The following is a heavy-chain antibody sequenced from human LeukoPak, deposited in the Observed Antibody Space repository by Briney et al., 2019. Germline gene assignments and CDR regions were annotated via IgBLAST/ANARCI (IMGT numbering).Heavy chain of an antibody. D-gene: IGHD6-19*01. CDR2: ISGSGGST. J-gene: IGHJ4*02. V-gene: IGHV3-23*01. CDR3: AKATEQWLAYYFDY. CDR1: GLTFSSYA. Sequence: GSLRLSCAASGLTFSSYAMSWVRQAPGKGLEWVSAISGSGGSTYYADSVKGRFTISRDNSKNTLYLQMNSLRAEDTAVYYCAKATEQWLAYYFDYWGQGTLVTVSS.